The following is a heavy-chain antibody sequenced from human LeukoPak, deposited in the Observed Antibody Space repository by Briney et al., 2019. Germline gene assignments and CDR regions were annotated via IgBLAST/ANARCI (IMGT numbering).Heavy chain of an antibody. J-gene: IGHJ5*01. CDR1: GFTFSRYD. CDR3: AKDLKYSSAWSDS. Sequence: GGSLRLSCAAPGFTFSRYDMNWVRQAPGKGLEGVSLISASAETTYYADSVRGRFTISRDSSNNTLFLQMNSLRAEDTAVYYCAKDLKYSSAWSDSWGQGTLVTVSS. CDR2: ISASAETT. V-gene: IGHV3-23*01. D-gene: IGHD3-22*01.